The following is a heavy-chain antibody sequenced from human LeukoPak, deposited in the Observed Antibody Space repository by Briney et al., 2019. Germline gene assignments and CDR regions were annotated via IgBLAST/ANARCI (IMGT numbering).Heavy chain of an antibody. Sequence: PGGSLRLSCAASGFTFSDYYMSWVRQAPGKGLEWVSAISGSGGSTYYADSVKGRFTISRDNSKNTLYLQMNSLRAEDTAVYYCAKAAGPEWLSASWGQGTLVTVSS. J-gene: IGHJ5*02. V-gene: IGHV3-23*01. CDR1: GFTFSDYY. D-gene: IGHD3-3*01. CDR2: ISGSGGST. CDR3: AKAAGPEWLSAS.